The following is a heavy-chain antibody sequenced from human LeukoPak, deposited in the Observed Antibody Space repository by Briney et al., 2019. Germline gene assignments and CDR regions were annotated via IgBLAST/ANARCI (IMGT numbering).Heavy chain of an antibody. CDR2: INWNGGST. J-gene: IGHJ6*03. Sequence: PGGSLRLSCAASGFTVSDNYMSWVRQAPGKGLEWVSGINWNGGSTGYADSVKGRFTISRDNAKNSLSLQMNSLRVEDTALYYCARGGISIFGVVIYMDVWGKGTTVTVSS. V-gene: IGHV3-20*04. D-gene: IGHD3-3*01. CDR3: ARGGISIFGVVIYMDV. CDR1: GFTVSDNY.